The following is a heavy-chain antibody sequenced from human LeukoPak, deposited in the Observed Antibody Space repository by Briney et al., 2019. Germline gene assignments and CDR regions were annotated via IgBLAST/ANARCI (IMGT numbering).Heavy chain of an antibody. J-gene: IGHJ4*02. Sequence: SETLSLTCTVSGGSISRSSYYWGWIRQPPGKGLECIGSIYYSGSTYYNPSLKSRVTISVDTSKNQFSLKLSSVTAADTAVYYCARLSVGATDYWGQGTLVTVSS. CDR2: IYYSGST. D-gene: IGHD1-26*01. V-gene: IGHV4-39*01. CDR3: ARLSVGATDY. CDR1: GGSISRSSYY.